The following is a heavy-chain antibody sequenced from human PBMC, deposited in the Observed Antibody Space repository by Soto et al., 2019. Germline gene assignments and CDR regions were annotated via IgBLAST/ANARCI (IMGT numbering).Heavy chain of an antibody. V-gene: IGHV1-46*01. Sequence: GASVKVSCKASGYTFTSYYMHWVRQAPGQGLEWMGIINPSGGNTNYAQNLQGRVTLTTDTSTSTAYMELRSLRSNDTAVYYCAMVDVYVTPYPQDVWGQGTTVNVSS. CDR1: GYTFTSYY. D-gene: IGHD3-16*01. CDR2: INPSGGNT. CDR3: AMVDVYVTPYPQDV. J-gene: IGHJ6*02.